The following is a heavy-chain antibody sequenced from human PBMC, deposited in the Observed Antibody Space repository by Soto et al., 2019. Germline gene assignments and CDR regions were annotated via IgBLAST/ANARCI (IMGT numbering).Heavy chain of an antibody. CDR3: ARVLGGESPTRENNWFDP. V-gene: IGHV4-30-2*05. J-gene: IGHJ5*02. D-gene: IGHD3-16*01. Sequence: SETLSLTCAVSGGSISSGGYSWSWIRQPPGKGLEWIGYIYHSGSTYYNPSLKSRVTISVDTSKNQFSLKLSSVTAADTAVYYCARVLGGESPTRENNWFDPWGQGTLVTVSS. CDR2: IYHSGST. CDR1: GGSISSGGYS.